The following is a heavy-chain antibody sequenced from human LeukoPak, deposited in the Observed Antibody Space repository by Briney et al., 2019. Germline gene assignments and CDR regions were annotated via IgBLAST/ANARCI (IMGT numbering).Heavy chain of an antibody. CDR3: ANRPGPMVRGVTGLDY. D-gene: IGHD3-10*01. CDR2: ISGSGGST. CDR1: GFTFSSYA. J-gene: IGHJ4*02. V-gene: IGHV3-23*01. Sequence: GGSLRLSCAASGFTFSSYAMSWVRQAPGKGLEWVSAISGSGGSTYYADSVKGRFTISRDNSKNTLYLQMNSLRAEDTAVYYCANRPGPMVRGVTGLDYWGQGTLVTVSS.